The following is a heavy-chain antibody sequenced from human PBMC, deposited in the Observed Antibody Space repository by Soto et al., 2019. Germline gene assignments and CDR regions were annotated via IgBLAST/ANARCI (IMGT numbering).Heavy chain of an antibody. CDR3: AGVCSDRRLVGLSEY. D-gene: IGHD6-19*01. Sequence: QVQLVQSGAEVKKPGASVKVSCKASGYTFTSYDINWVRQATGQGLEWMGWMNPNSGNTGYAQKFQRSVTMTRNTSISTAYMELSSLESEDTAVYYCAGVCSDRRLVGLSEYWGQGTLVTVSS. CDR2: MNPNSGNT. J-gene: IGHJ4*02. V-gene: IGHV1-8*01. CDR1: GYTFTSYD.